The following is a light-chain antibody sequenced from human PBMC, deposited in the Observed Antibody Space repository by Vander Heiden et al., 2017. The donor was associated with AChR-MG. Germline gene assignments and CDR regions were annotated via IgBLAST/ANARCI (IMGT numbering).Light chain of an antibody. J-gene: IGLJ3*02. Sequence: QSAPAQPPSASRSPGQRVTTSCSGSRSNIGSNTVNWYQQLPGTAPKLLIYSNNQRPSGVPDRFSGSKSGTSASLASSGLQAEDEADYYCAAWDDSLNGVFGGGTKLTVL. CDR2: SNN. CDR3: AAWDDSLNGV. CDR1: RSNIGSNT. V-gene: IGLV1-44*01.